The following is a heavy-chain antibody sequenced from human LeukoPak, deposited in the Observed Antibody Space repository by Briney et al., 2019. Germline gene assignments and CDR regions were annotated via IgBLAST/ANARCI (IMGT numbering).Heavy chain of an antibody. CDR3: AKDSKYYYDSSGYYPRYDY. Sequence: GGSLRLSCAASGFSFSSYAMSWVRQAPGKGLEWVSAIGGSGGSTYYADSVKGRFTTSRDNSKNTLYLQMNSPRAEDTAVYYCAKDSKYYYDSSGYYPRYDYWGQGTLVTVSS. CDR1: GFSFSSYA. J-gene: IGHJ4*02. D-gene: IGHD3-22*01. CDR2: IGGSGGST. V-gene: IGHV3-23*01.